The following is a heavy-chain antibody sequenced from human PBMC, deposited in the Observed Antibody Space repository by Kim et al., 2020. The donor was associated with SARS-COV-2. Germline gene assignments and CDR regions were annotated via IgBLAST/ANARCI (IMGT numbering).Heavy chain of an antibody. CDR2: IYYSGST. J-gene: IGHJ6*04. CDR3: ARDPLKNPVTLGYYYYYGMDV. CDR1: GGSISSGGYY. Sequence: SETLSLTCTVSGGSISSGGYYWSWIRQHPGKGLEWIGYIYYSGSTYYNPSLKSRVTISVDTSKNQFSLKLSSVTAADTAVYYCARDPLKNPVTLGYYYYYGMDVWGKGTTVTVSS. V-gene: IGHV4-31*03.